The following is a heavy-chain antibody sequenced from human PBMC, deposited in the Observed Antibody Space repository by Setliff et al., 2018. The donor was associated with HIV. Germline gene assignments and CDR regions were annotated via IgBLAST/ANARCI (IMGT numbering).Heavy chain of an antibody. CDR1: GASISGGGYY. CDR3: ARGPFNLAATGTGYFQQ. CDR2: IYSSGNT. D-gene: IGHD6-13*01. J-gene: IGHJ1*01. V-gene: IGHV4-31*03. Sequence: SETLSLTCTVSGASISGGGYYWNWIRQRPGKGLEWIGSIYSSGNTYNNPSLKSRVTMSLDTPKNHFFLKVNSLTAADTAVYYCARGPFNLAATGTGYFQQWGQGTLVTVSS.